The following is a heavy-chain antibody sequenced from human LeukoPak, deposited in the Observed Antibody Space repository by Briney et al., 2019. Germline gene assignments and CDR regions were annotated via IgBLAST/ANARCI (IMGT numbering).Heavy chain of an antibody. CDR2: TFYRGTT. CDR1: GGSITSTGSY. J-gene: IGHJ5*02. Sequence: SQTPSLTCSVSGGSITSTGSYWGWIRQTPGKGLEWIATTFYRGTTYYNPSLKRLLTISIDTSKNSLSLHLSPVTAAVLPAYYYARHIGELGLNWLDLWGQGTLVTVSS. D-gene: IGHD3-16*01. V-gene: IGHV4-39*01. CDR3: ARHIGELGLNWLDL.